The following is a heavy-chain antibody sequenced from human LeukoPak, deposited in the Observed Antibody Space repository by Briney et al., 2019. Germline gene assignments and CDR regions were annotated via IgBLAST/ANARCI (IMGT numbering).Heavy chain of an antibody. J-gene: IGHJ5*02. CDR2: INPQSGDT. V-gene: IGHV1-2*02. CDR3: ARELQLDDCTRINCYRPMVDP. CDR1: GYTFTDYH. D-gene: IGHD2-8*01. Sequence: GASVKVSCKASGYTFTDYHMHWVRQAPGQGFEWMGWINPQSGDTKYAQNLQGRVTMTRDTSISTAYMDLSSLRSDDTAVYYCARELQLDDCTRINCYRPMVDPWGQGTLVTVSS.